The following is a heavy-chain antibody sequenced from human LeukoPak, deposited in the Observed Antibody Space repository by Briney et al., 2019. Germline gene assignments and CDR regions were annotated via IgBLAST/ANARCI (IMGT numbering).Heavy chain of an antibody. CDR3: ARFGYVAAVDV. Sequence: PGGSLRLSCAASGFSFSAYWMTWVRQAPGTGLEGVANINPAGSETYYVDPVKGRFSISRDNAKNLVYLQMNSLGAEDTAVYHCARFGYVAAVDVWGQGTPVTVSS. CDR1: GFSFSAYW. D-gene: IGHD2-15*01. V-gene: IGHV3-7*01. J-gene: IGHJ4*02. CDR2: INPAGSET.